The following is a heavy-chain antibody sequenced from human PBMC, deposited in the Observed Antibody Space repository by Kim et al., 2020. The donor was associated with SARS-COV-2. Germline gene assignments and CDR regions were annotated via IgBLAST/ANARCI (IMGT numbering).Heavy chain of an antibody. CDR2: ISSSSSYI. CDR1: GFTFSSYS. Sequence: GGSLRLSCAASGFTFSSYSMNWVRQAPGKGLEWVSSISSSSSYIYYADSVKGRFTISRDNAKNSLYLQMNSLRAEDTAVCYCARSFRLWFGELSPPAGWFDPWGQGTLVTVSS. V-gene: IGHV3-21*01. D-gene: IGHD3-10*01. CDR3: ARSFRLWFGELSPPAGWFDP. J-gene: IGHJ5*02.